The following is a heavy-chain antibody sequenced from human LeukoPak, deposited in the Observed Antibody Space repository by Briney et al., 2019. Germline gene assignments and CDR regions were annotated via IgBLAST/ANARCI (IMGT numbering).Heavy chain of an antibody. CDR1: GYTFTGYY. J-gene: IGHJ6*03. D-gene: IGHD1-26*01. CDR3: ARDKGELLRYYYYYYMDV. V-gene: IGHV1-2*02. Sequence: GASVKVSCKASGYTFTGYYMHWVRQAPGQGLEWMGWINPNSGGPNYAQKFQGRVTMPRDTSISTAYMELSRLRSDDTAVYYCARDKGELLRYYYYYYMDVWGKGTTVTVSS. CDR2: INPNSGGP.